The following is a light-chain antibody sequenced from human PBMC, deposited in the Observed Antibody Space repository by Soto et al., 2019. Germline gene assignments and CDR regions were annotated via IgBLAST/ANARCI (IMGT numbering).Light chain of an antibody. CDR3: RSYTSSTSTLVV. CDR1: SRDVGGYTS. CDR2: EVN. J-gene: IGLJ3*02. V-gene: IGLV2-14*01. Sequence: QSALTQPASVSGSPGQSITISCTGTSRDVGGYTSVSWYQQHPGKAPKLIIFEVNTRPLGVSNRFSASKSGNTASLTISGLQAEDEADYYCRSYTSSTSTLVVFGGGTKLTVL.